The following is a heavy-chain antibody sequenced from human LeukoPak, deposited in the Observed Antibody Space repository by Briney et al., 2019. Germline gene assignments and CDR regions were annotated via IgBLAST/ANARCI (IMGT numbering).Heavy chain of an antibody. D-gene: IGHD4-23*01. Sequence: SETLSLTCTVSGASYWGWVRQSPEMGLEWIGSIYSTGGTYYNPSLKSRLTISLDTSKRHFSLKMTSMTAADTAVYYCASLRADGGNYPRFDYWGQGALVTVSA. CDR1: GASY. CDR2: IYSTGGT. CDR3: ASLRADGGNYPRFDY. V-gene: IGHV4-39*07. J-gene: IGHJ4*02.